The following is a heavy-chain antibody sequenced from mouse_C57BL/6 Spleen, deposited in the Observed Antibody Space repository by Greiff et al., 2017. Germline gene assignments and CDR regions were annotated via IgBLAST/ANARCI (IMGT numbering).Heavy chain of an antibody. J-gene: IGHJ2*01. Sequence: EVKLEESGGGLVQPGGSLSLSCAASGFTFTDYYMSWVRQPPGKALEWLGFIRNKANGYTTEYSASVKGRFTISRDNSQSILYLQMNALRAEDSATYYCARYPLRRGDLDYWGQGTTLTVSS. CDR1: GFTFTDYY. V-gene: IGHV7-3*01. CDR2: IRNKANGYTT. D-gene: IGHD3-3*01. CDR3: ARYPLRRGDLDY.